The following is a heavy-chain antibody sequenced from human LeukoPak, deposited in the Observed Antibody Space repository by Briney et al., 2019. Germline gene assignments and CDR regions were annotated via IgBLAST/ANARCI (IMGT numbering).Heavy chain of an antibody. J-gene: IGHJ1*01. Sequence: ASVKVSCKVSGYTLTELSMHWVRQAPGKGLEWMGGFDPEDGETIYAQKFQGRVTMTEDTSTDTAYMELSSLRSEDTAVYYCATGAEYYYDSSGYHGHFQHWGQGTLVTVPS. V-gene: IGHV1-24*01. CDR3: ATGAEYYYDSSGYHGHFQH. CDR1: GYTLTELS. CDR2: FDPEDGET. D-gene: IGHD3-22*01.